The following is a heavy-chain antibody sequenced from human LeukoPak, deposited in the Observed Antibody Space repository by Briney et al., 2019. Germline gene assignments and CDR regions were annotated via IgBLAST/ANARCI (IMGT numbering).Heavy chain of an antibody. CDR2: ISYDGSNK. D-gene: IGHD3-10*01. V-gene: IGHV3-30*18. J-gene: IGHJ4*02. CDR3: AKDRGYYYGSGSALDY. CDR1: GFTFSSYG. Sequence: GGSLRLSCAASGFTFSSYGMHWVRQAPGKGLEWVAVISYDGSNKYYADSVKGRFTISRDNSKNTLYLQMNSLRAEDTAVYYCAKDRGYYYGSGSALDYWGQRTLVTVSS.